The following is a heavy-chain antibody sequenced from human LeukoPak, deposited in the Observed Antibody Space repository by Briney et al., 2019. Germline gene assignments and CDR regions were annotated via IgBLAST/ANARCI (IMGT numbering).Heavy chain of an antibody. CDR2: ISSNGGST. V-gene: IGHV3-64*01. CDR1: GFTFSTYA. J-gene: IGHJ4*02. Sequence: GGSLRLSCAASGFTFSTYAMHWVRQAPGKGLEYVSAISSNGGSTYYANSVKGRFTISRDNSKNTLYLQMGSLRAEGMAVYYCARDYCSSTSCLLDYWGQGTLVTVSS. D-gene: IGHD2-2*01. CDR3: ARDYCSSTSCLLDY.